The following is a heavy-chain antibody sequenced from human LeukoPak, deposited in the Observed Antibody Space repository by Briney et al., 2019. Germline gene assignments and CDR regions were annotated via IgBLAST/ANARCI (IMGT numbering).Heavy chain of an antibody. CDR3: AKVQGYCSETSCYPDY. J-gene: IGHJ4*02. V-gene: IGHV7-4-1*02. CDR1: GYTCTSYA. CDR2: INTNTGNP. Sequence: ASVKVSCKASGYTCTSYAINWVRQAPGQGLEWMGWINTNTGNPTYAQGFTGRFVFSLDTSVNTAYLQISSLKTEDTAVYYCAKVQGYCSETSCYPDYWGQGTLVTVSS. D-gene: IGHD2-2*01.